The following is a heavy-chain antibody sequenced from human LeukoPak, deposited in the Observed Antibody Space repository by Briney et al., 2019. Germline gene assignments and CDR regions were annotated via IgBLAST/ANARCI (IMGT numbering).Heavy chain of an antibody. CDR1: GVTFGDYA. J-gene: IGHJ6*03. D-gene: IGHD2-2*01. CDR3: TSELAGYCSITSCSGPGYYYMDL. CDR2: IRSKAYGGTT. V-gene: IGHV3-49*04. Sequence: GGSLRLSCAASGVTFGDYAMSGVRQAPGEGGERGGFIRSKAYGGTTEYAASVNRRFTISRYDSNSIAYLQMNSLKTEDTAAYYCTSELAGYCSITSCSGPGYYYMDLWGKGTTVTVSS.